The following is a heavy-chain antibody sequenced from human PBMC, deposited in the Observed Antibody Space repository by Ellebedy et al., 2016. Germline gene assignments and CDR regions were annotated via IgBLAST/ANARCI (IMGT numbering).Heavy chain of an antibody. V-gene: IGHV4-4*07. CDR2: VDSSGNT. D-gene: IGHD1-26*01. CDR3: ARGIVTPFFGS. CDR1: GGSFSNYY. J-gene: IGHJ4*02. Sequence: SETLSLTCTVSGGSFSNYYWSWIRQPAGKGLQWIGRVDSSGNTNYNPSLKSRVIMSLDTSKNQFSLRLTSVTAADTAVYYCARGIVTPFFGSWGQGTLVTVSS.